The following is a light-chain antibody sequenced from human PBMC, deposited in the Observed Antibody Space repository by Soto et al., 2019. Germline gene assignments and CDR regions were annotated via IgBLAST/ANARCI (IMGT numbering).Light chain of an antibody. Sequence: PGQRATLSCRASQSVSSNYLAWYQQRPGQAPRLLIYGASTRATGIPDRFSGSGSGTDFTLTISRLEPEDFAVYYCQQYGSLSWTFGQGTQVEI. CDR2: GAS. CDR1: QSVSSNY. V-gene: IGKV3-20*01. J-gene: IGKJ1*01. CDR3: QQYGSLSWT.